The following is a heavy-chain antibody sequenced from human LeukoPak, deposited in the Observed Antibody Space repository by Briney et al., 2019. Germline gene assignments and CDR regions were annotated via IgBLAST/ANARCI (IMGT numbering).Heavy chain of an antibody. Sequence: GGSLRLSCAVSRFRFSDCWMRWVRQAPGKGLEWVAAINKDGSEKQYVGSVKGRFTISRDNAKNSVYLQMTSLGAEDTAVYYCATYTQYFGAPGGADYWGLGTLVTVSS. CDR1: RFRFSDCW. J-gene: IGHJ4*02. CDR2: INKDGSEK. CDR3: ATYTQYFGAPGGADY. D-gene: IGHD2-8*02. V-gene: IGHV3-7*01.